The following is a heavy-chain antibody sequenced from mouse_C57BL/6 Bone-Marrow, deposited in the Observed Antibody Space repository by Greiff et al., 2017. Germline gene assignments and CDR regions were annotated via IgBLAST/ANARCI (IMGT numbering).Heavy chain of an antibody. CDR3: AREEGTTVVATNAMDY. V-gene: IGHV1-56*01. Sequence: VQLQQSGPELVRPGASVKISCKAPGYTFTSHWMQWVRQRPGQGLEWIGEIFPGSGSTYYNEKFKGKATLTVDTSSSTAYMQLSSLTSEDSAVYFCAREEGTTVVATNAMDYWGQGTSVTVSS. D-gene: IGHD1-1*01. CDR1: GYTFTSHW. CDR2: IFPGSGST. J-gene: IGHJ4*01.